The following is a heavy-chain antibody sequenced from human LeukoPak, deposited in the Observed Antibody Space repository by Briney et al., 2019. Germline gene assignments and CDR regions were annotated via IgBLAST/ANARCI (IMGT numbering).Heavy chain of an antibody. CDR1: GFTFDNYA. Sequence: GSLRLSCEASGFTFDNYAMIWSRQAPGKALEWGSFISGSSVTKNYADSVKGRFTISRDNAKNSLYLQMNSLRAEDTAVYYCARVRLTYYFDFWGQGTLVTVSS. CDR3: ARVRLTYYFDF. J-gene: IGHJ4*02. CDR2: ISGSSVTK. V-gene: IGHV3-48*04.